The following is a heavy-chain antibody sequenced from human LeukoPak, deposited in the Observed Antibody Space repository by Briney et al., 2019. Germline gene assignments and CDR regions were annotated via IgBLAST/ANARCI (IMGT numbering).Heavy chain of an antibody. Sequence: PSQTLSLTCTVSGGSISSGDYYWSWIRQPPGKGLEWIGYIYYSGSTYYNPSLKSRVTISVDTSKNQFSLKLSSVTAADTAVYYCARDPLDSSSAEETIDYWGQGTLVTVSS. V-gene: IGHV4-30-4*08. CDR2: IYYSGST. CDR3: ARDPLDSSSAEETIDY. D-gene: IGHD6-6*01. J-gene: IGHJ4*02. CDR1: GGSISSGDYY.